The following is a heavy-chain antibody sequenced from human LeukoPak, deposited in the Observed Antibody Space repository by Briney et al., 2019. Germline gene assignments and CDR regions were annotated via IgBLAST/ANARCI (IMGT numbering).Heavy chain of an antibody. CDR3: ARPVSGTEGGYYYYYMDV. D-gene: IGHD6-19*01. CDR1: GGSFSDYS. Sequence: PSETLSLTCAVYGGSFSDYSWSWIRQPPGKGLEWIGEINHSGSTNYNPSLKSRVSISVDTSKNQFSLRLSSVTAADTAVYYCARPVSGTEGGYYYYYMDVWAKGTTVTISS. J-gene: IGHJ6*03. CDR2: INHSGST. V-gene: IGHV4-34*01.